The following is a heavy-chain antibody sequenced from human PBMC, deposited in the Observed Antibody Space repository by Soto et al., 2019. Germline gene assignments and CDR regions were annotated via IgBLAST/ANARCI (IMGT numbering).Heavy chain of an antibody. CDR3: AWTGRSIAARRYFDY. CDR2: IDPSDSYT. J-gene: IGHJ4*02. D-gene: IGHD6-6*01. V-gene: IGHV5-10-1*01. Sequence: GESLKISCKGSGYSFTSYWISWVRQMPGKGLEWMGRIDPSDSYTNYSPSFQGHVTISADKSISTAYLQWSSLKASDTAMYYCAWTGRSIAARRYFDYWVQGTLVTVSS. CDR1: GYSFTSYW.